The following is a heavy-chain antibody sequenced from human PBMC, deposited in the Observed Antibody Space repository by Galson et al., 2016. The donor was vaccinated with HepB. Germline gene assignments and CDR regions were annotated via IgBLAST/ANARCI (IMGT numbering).Heavy chain of an antibody. Sequence: SLRLSCAASGFTFSSYWMHWVRHAPGKGLVWVSRIKSDGSSTNYADSVKGRFTISRDNAENTLYLQMNSLRAEDTAVYYCARELSSGDWGQGTLVTVSS. V-gene: IGHV3-74*01. CDR2: IKSDGSST. J-gene: IGHJ4*02. CDR1: GFTFSSYW. D-gene: IGHD3-10*01. CDR3: ARELSSGD.